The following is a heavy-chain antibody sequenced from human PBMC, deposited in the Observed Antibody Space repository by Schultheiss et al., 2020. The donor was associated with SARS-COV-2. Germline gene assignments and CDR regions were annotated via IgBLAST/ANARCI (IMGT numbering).Heavy chain of an antibody. CDR1: GYTFTSYG. J-gene: IGHJ4*02. D-gene: IGHD3-16*01. V-gene: IGHV1-2*04. CDR2: INPNSGGT. CDR3: AREASSATGGEYFDY. Sequence: ASVKVSCKASGYTFTSYGISWVRQAPGQGLEWMGWINPNSGGTNYAQKFQGWVTMTRDTSISTAYMELSRLRSDDTAVYYCAREASSATGGEYFDYWGQGTLVTVSS.